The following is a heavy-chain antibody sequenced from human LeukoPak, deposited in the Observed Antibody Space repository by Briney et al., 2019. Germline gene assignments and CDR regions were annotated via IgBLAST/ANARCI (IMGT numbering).Heavy chain of an antibody. D-gene: IGHD2-15*01. CDR3: ARDGWGVAATEIDY. Sequence: PSETLSLTCAVYGGSFSGYYWSWIRQPPGKGLEWIGEINHSGSTNYNPSLKSRVTISVDTSKNQFSLKLSSVTAADTAVYYCARDGWGVAATEIDYWAREPWSPSPQ. V-gene: IGHV4-34*01. CDR1: GGSFSGYY. J-gene: IGHJ4*02. CDR2: INHSGST.